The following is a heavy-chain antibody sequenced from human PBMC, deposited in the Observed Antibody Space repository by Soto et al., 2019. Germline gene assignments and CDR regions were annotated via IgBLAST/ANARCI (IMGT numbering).Heavy chain of an antibody. CDR3: ARVPAKLAVAGDFDY. V-gene: IGHV1-18*01. CDR1: GYTFTSYG. J-gene: IGHJ4*02. Sequence: QVQLVQSGAEVKKPGASVKVSCKASGYTFTSYGISWVRQAPGQGLEWTGWISAYNGNTNYAQKLQGRVTITTDTSTSTANMELRSLRSDATAVYYCARVPAKLAVAGDFDYWGQGTLVTVSS. CDR2: ISAYNGNT. D-gene: IGHD6-19*01.